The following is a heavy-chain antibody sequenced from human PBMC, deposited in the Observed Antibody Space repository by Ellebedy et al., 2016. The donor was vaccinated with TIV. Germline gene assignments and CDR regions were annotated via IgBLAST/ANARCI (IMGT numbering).Heavy chain of an antibody. J-gene: IGHJ6*02. CDR2: ISSSSSTI. D-gene: IGHD3-10*01. CDR1: GFTFSSYS. CDR3: AKGLYLRGNYGLDV. Sequence: GESLKISCAASGFTFSSYSINWVRQAPGKGLEWVSYISSSSSTIYYADSVKGRFTISRDNAKNSLYLQMNSLRGEDTAVYYCAKGLYLRGNYGLDVWGQGTTVTVSS. V-gene: IGHV3-48*01.